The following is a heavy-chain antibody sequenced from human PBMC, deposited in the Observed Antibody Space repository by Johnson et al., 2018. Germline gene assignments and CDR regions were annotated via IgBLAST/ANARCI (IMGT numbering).Heavy chain of an antibody. D-gene: IGHD3-22*01. CDR1: GGTFSSSV. Sequence: QVQLVDSGAEVKKPGSSVKVSCKASGGTFSSSVISWVRQAPGQGLEWMGGIIPLFGTASYAQKFKGRVTITADESTSTAYMEMSSLRSEDTAVYYRARGSDDSSGTDAFEIWGKGTMVTVSS. V-gene: IGHV1-69*01. CDR3: ARGSDDSSGTDAFEI. J-gene: IGHJ3*02. CDR2: IIPLFGTA.